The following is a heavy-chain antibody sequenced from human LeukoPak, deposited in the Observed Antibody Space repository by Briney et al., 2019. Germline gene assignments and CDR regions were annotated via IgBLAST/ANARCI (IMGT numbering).Heavy chain of an antibody. V-gene: IGHV4-31*03. CDR2: IYYSGST. CDR1: GGSISSGGYY. J-gene: IGHJ4*02. Sequence: PSQTLSLTCTVSGGSISSGGYYWSWIRQPPGKGLEWIGYIYYSGSTYYNPSLKSRVTISVDTSKNQFSLKLSSVTAADTAVYYCARGSTVTTYFDYWGQGTLVTVSS. D-gene: IGHD4-17*01. CDR3: ARGSTVTTYFDY.